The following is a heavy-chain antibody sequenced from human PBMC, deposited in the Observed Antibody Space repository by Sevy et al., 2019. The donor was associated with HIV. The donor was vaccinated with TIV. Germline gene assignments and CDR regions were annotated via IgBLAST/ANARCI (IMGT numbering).Heavy chain of an antibody. D-gene: IGHD2-21*02. CDR3: ARVGVSYCTDDCYHRFDY. CDR1: GFTFSSYD. J-gene: IGHJ4*02. CDR2: ISYDGRNK. Sequence: GGSLRLSCSASGFTFSSYDLLWVRQAPGKGVEWVSLISYDGRNKYYSDSVKGRFAISRDESKTTLFLQMESLRTEDTAIYYCARVGVSYCTDDCYHRFDYWGRGTLVTVSS. V-gene: IGHV3-30*09.